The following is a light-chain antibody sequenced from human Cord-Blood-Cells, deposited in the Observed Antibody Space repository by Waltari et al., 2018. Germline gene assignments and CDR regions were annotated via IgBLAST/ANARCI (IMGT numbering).Light chain of an antibody. V-gene: IGKV3-20*01. Sequence: IVFTQSPGTLPWSPGASASLPCRASQSVSSSYLAWYQQKPGQAPTLLIYGASSRATGIPERFSGSGSGTDFTLTISRLEPEDFAVYYCQQYGSSPLSFGQGTKVEIK. J-gene: IGKJ1*01. CDR2: GAS. CDR1: QSVSSSY. CDR3: QQYGSSPLS.